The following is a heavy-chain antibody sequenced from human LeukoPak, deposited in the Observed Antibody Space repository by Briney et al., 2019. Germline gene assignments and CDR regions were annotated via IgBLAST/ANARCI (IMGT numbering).Heavy chain of an antibody. Sequence: SETLSLTCTVSGGSINNYYWSWIRQPPGKGLEWIGYIYYSGSTNYNPSLKSRVTISVDTSKNHFSLTLSSVTAADTAVYYCARRGIAVAGTNWFDPWGQGTLVTVSS. J-gene: IGHJ5*02. CDR3: ARRGIAVAGTNWFDP. D-gene: IGHD6-19*01. V-gene: IGHV4-59*01. CDR2: IYYSGST. CDR1: GGSINNYY.